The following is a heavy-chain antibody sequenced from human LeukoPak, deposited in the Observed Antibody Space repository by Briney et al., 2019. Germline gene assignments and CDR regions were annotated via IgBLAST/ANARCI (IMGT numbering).Heavy chain of an antibody. CDR1: GGTFSSYA. Sequence: SVKVSCKASGGTFSSYAISWVRQAPGQGLEWMGGIIPIFGTANYAQKFQGRVTITADESTSTAYMELSSLRSEDTAVYYCARAQQLATGFDYWGQGTLVTVSS. D-gene: IGHD6-13*01. CDR3: ARAQQLATGFDY. V-gene: IGHV1-69*13. CDR2: IIPIFGTA. J-gene: IGHJ4*02.